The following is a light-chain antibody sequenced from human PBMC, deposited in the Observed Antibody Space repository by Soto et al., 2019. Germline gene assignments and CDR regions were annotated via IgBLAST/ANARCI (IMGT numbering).Light chain of an antibody. J-gene: IGLJ2*01. CDR1: RIGSKS. CDR2: DDS. V-gene: IGLV3-21*02. Sequence: SYELTQPPSVSVAPGQTARITCGGNRIGSKSVPWFQQKPGQAPVLVVHDDSDRPSGIPERFSGSNSGGTATLTISRVEAGDEADYYCQVWDSRDDHRVFGGGTKVTVL. CDR3: QVWDSRDDHRV.